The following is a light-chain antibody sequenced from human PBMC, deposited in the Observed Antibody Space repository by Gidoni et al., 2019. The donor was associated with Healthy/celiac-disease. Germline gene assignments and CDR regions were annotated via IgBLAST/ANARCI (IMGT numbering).Light chain of an antibody. CDR3: QQRSNWPPLT. CDR1: QSVSSY. CDR2: DAS. V-gene: IGKV3-11*01. Sequence: EIVLTQSPATLSLSPGERATLSCRASQSVSSYLAWYQQKPGQAPRLLIYDASNRATGIPARFICSGSGTDFTLTISSREPEDFAVYYCQQRSNWPPLTFGGGTKVEIK. J-gene: IGKJ4*01.